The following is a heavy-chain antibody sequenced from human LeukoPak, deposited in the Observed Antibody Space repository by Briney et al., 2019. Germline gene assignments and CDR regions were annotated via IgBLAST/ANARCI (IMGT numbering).Heavy chain of an antibody. J-gene: IGHJ4*02. CDR1: GFAFRSYW. CDR3: ARGPRPFDS. CDR2: IKQDGSQK. V-gene: IGHV3-7*01. Sequence: GGSLRLSCAASGFAFRSYWMSWVRQAPGKGPEWVANIKQDGSQKYYVDSVKGRFTISRDNAENSLYLQMNSLRAEDTAVYYCARGPRPFDSWGQGTLVTVSS.